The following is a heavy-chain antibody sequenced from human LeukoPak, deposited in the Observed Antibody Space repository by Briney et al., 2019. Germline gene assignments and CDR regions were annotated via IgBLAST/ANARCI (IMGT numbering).Heavy chain of an antibody. CDR1: GGSISSGDYY. CDR2: IYYSGST. D-gene: IGHD5-12*01. Sequence: SETLSLTCTVSGGSISSGDYYWSWIRQPPGKGLEWLGYIYYSGSTYYNPSLKSRVTISVDTSKNQFSLKLSSVTAADTAVYYCARDASGYDPMGGSYFDYWGQGTLVTVPS. V-gene: IGHV4-30-4*01. CDR3: ARDASGYDPMGGSYFDY. J-gene: IGHJ4*02.